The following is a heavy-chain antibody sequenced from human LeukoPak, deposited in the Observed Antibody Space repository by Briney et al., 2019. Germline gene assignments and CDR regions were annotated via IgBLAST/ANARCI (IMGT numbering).Heavy chain of an antibody. J-gene: IGHJ4*02. V-gene: IGHV3-7*03. CDR2: IKQDGSEK. CDR3: AEQVRGGIFDY. D-gene: IGHD3-10*01. Sequence: GGSLRLSCAASGFTFSSYWMSWVRQAPGKGLEWVANIKQDGSEKYYVDSVKGRFTISRDNAKNTLYLQMNSLRAEDTAVYYCAEQVRGGIFDYWGQGTLVTVSS. CDR1: GFTFSSYW.